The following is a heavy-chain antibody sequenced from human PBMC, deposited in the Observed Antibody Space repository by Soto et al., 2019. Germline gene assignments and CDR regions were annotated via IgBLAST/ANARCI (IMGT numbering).Heavy chain of an antibody. D-gene: IGHD6-19*01. V-gene: IGHV4-39*01. CDR2: IYDRGST. CDR1: GGSIGSSSYY. J-gene: IGHJ4*02. Sequence: SETLSLTCTVSGGSIGSSSYYWGWIRQPPGKGLEWIGSIYDRGSTYNNPSLKSRLTTSVDTSKNQFSLKLTSVTAADTAVYYCARHGYSSGRTYFDYWGQGTLVTVSS. CDR3: ARHGYSSGRTYFDY.